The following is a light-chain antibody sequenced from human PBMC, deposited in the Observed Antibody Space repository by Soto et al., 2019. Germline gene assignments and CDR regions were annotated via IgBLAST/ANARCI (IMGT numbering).Light chain of an antibody. J-gene: IGKJ3*01. Sequence: EIVLTQSPGTLSLSPGERATLSGRASQSLSSSLLDWYQQRPGQAPRLLLYGASNRATGIPDRFSGSGSGTDFTLTISRLETEDFAVDYGQHYGTSHFTFGPGTKVDIK. CDR2: GAS. V-gene: IGKV3-20*01. CDR1: QSLSSSL. CDR3: QHYGTSHFT.